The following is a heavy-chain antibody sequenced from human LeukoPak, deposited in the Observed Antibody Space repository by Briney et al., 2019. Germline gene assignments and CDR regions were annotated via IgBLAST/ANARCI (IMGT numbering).Heavy chain of an antibody. CDR3: ARISGYDTLYYYYYGMDV. D-gene: IGHD5-12*01. J-gene: IGHJ6*02. V-gene: IGHV1-18*01. CDR1: SYTFTSYG. CDR2: ISAYNGNT. Sequence: ASVKVSCKASSYTFTSYGISWVRQAPGQGLEWMGWISAYNGNTNYAQKLQGRVTMTTDTSTSTAYMELRSLRSDDTAVYYCARISGYDTLYYYYYGMDVWGQGTTVTVSS.